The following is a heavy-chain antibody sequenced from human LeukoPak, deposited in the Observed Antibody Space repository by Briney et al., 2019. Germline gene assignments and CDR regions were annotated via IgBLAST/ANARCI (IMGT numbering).Heavy chain of an antibody. J-gene: IGHJ4*02. V-gene: IGHV3-48*03. Sequence: GGSLRLSCAASGFTFSSYEMNWVRQAPGKGLEWVSYISSSGSTIYYADSVKGRFTISRDNAKNSLYLQMNSLRAEDTAVYYYARRRNYYYDSSGVLDYWGQGTLVTVSS. CDR1: GFTFSSYE. D-gene: IGHD3-22*01. CDR3: ARRRNYYYDSSGVLDY. CDR2: ISSSGSTI.